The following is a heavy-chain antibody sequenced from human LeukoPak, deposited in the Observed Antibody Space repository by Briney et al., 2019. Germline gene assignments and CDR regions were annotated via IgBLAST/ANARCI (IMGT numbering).Heavy chain of an antibody. J-gene: IGHJ4*02. Sequence: PGRSLRLSCAASGFSTYGMHWVRQAPGKGLEWVAVIWYDGSNKYYADSVKGRFTISRDNSKNTLYLQMNSLRAEDTAVYYCAKDRTGGTYYFAIDYWGQGTLVTVSS. V-gene: IGHV3-33*06. CDR2: IWYDGSNK. CDR3: AKDRTGGTYYFAIDY. CDR1: GFSTYG. D-gene: IGHD1-26*01.